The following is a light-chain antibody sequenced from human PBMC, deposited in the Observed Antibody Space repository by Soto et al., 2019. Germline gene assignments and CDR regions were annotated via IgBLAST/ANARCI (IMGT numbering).Light chain of an antibody. CDR1: QGISSY. Sequence: DIQMTQSPSTLSPSIGDRVTITCRASQGISSYLSWYQKKPGKAPNLLIYGASNLESGVPSRFSGSGSETEFTLTIGSLQPDDFATYYCQQYYNYPYTFGQGTKLEIK. J-gene: IGKJ2*01. V-gene: IGKV1-5*01. CDR2: GAS. CDR3: QQYYNYPYT.